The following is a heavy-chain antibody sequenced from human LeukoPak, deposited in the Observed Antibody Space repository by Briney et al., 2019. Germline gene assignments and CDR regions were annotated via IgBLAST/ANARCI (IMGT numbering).Heavy chain of an antibody. CDR1: GFTVSSNY. J-gene: IGHJ3*02. D-gene: IGHD4-17*01. Sequence: GGSLRLSCAASGFTVSSNYMSWVRQAPGKGLEWVSVIYSGGSTYYADSVKGRFTISRDNSKNTLYLQMNSLRAEDTAVYYCARHPVTTYAFDIWGQGTMVTVSS. CDR2: IYSGGST. V-gene: IGHV3-66*04. CDR3: ARHPVTTYAFDI.